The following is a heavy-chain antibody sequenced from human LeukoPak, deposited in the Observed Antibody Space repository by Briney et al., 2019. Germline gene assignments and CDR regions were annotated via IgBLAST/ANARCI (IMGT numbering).Heavy chain of an antibody. J-gene: IGHJ4*02. CDR3: AKTRPLDSSSWSHGDY. CDR1: EFTFSSYA. V-gene: IGHV3-23*01. CDR2: ISGSGDST. Sequence: GGSLRLSCAASEFTFSSYAMSWVRQAPGKGLEWVSAISGSGDSTYYGDSVKGRFTISRDNSKNTLYLQMNSLRAEDTAVYYCAKTRPLDSSSWSHGDYWGQGTLVTVSS. D-gene: IGHD6-13*01.